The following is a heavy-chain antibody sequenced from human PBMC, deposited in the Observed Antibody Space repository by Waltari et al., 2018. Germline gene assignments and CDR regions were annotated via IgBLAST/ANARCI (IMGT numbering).Heavy chain of an antibody. D-gene: IGHD1-7*01. J-gene: IGHJ5*02. CDR1: GFTFSSYS. Sequence: EVQLVESGGGLVKPGGSLRLSCAASGFTFSSYSLNWVRQAPGKGLEWVSSISSSSSYIYYADSVKGRFTISRDNAKNSLYLQMNSLRAEDTAVYYCARDNWNFGWFDPWGQGTLVTVSS. CDR3: ARDNWNFGWFDP. CDR2: ISSSSSYI. V-gene: IGHV3-21*01.